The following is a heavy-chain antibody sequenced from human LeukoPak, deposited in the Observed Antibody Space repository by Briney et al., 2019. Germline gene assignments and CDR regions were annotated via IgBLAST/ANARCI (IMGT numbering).Heavy chain of an antibody. D-gene: IGHD1-14*01. Sequence: GASVTVSCKASGYSFTGYFIYWVRQAPGQGLEWMGWIHPNSGDTNYAQNFLDRVTLTRDTSISTAYMKLSGLRSDDTAIYYCARTTNFDYWGQGTLATVSS. CDR3: ARTTNFDY. J-gene: IGHJ4*02. CDR2: IHPNSGDT. CDR1: GYSFTGYF. V-gene: IGHV1-2*02.